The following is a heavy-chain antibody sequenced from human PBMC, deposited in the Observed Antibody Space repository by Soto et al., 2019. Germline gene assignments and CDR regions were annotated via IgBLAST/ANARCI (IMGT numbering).Heavy chain of an antibody. D-gene: IGHD5-18*01. CDR3: TSRYSYGYYGMDV. CDR1: GLTFSNAW. Sequence: GGSLRLSCAASGLTFSNAWMNWVRQAPGKGLEWVGRIKSKTDGGTTDYAAPVKGRFTISRDDSKNTLYLQMNSLKTEDTAVYYCTSRYSYGYYGMDVWGQGTTVTVSS. CDR2: IKSKTDGGTT. V-gene: IGHV3-15*07. J-gene: IGHJ6*02.